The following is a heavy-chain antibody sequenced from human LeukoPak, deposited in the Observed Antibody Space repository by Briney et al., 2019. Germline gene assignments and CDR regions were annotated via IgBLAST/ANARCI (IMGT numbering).Heavy chain of an antibody. J-gene: IGHJ4*02. Sequence: GESLKISCKCSGYNFASCWIGWVRQMPGKGLEGMGIIFPDDSDTRYSPFFQGQVTISADKSISTAYLQWSSLKASDTVMYYCARQWGYCNSTVYHAYYFDFWGQGTLVTVSS. D-gene: IGHD2/OR15-2a*01. CDR1: GYNFASCW. CDR3: ARQWGYCNSTVYHAYYFDF. V-gene: IGHV5-51*01. CDR2: IFPDDSDT.